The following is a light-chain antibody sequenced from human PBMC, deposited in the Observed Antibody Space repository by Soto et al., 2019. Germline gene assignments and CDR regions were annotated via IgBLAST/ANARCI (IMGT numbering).Light chain of an antibody. V-gene: IGKV3-20*01. CDR1: QSVSSN. CDR3: QQYGSSPRPT. Sequence: EIVMTQSPATLSVSPGERATLSCRASQSVSSNLAWYQQKPGQAPRLLIYGASSRATGIPDRFSGSGSGTDFTLTISRLEPEDFAVYYCQQYGSSPRPTFGGGTKVEIK. J-gene: IGKJ4*01. CDR2: GAS.